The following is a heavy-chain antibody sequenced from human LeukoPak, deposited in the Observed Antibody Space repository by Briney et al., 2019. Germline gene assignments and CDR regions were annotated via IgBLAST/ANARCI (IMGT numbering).Heavy chain of an antibody. D-gene: IGHD2-2*01. CDR2: IYYSGST. J-gene: IGHJ4*02. Sequence: TSETLSLTCTVSGGSISSGDYYWSWIRQPPGKGLEWVGYIYYSGSTNYNPSLKSRVTTSVDTSKNQLSLKLSSVTAADTAVYYCARVIGYCSSTSCFGYFDYWGQGTLVTVSS. CDR1: GGSISSGDYY. CDR3: ARVIGYCSSTSCFGYFDY. V-gene: IGHV4-61*08.